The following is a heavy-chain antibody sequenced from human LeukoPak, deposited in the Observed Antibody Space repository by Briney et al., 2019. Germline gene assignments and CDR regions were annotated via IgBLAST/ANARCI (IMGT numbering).Heavy chain of an antibody. D-gene: IGHD2/OR15-2a*01. V-gene: IGHV3-23*01. CDR2: ISPSGDNM. CDR3: VKDLRHRSTCNCYGWFDP. Sequence: PGGSLRLSCAASGFTFNAYAMSWVRQAPGKGLEWVSAISPSGDNMYYADSVKGRFIISRDNSKNTLSLQMNSLRVEDTATYYCVKDLRHRSTCNCYGWFDPWGQGTLVTVSP. CDR1: GFTFNAYA. J-gene: IGHJ5*02.